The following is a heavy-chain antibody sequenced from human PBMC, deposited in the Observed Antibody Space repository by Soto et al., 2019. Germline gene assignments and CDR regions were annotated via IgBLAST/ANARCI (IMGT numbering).Heavy chain of an antibody. CDR3: TRLRSSGWLWRKDWYFDL. CDR2: IRSKANSYAT. J-gene: IGHJ2*01. CDR1: GFTFSGSA. D-gene: IGHD6-19*01. Sequence: EVQLVESGGGLVQPGGSLKLSCAASGFTFSGSAMHWVRQASGKGLEWVGRIRSKANSYATAYAASVKGRFTISRDDSKNTAYLQMNSLKTEDTAVYYCTRLRSSGWLWRKDWYFDLWGRGTLVTVSS. V-gene: IGHV3-73*02.